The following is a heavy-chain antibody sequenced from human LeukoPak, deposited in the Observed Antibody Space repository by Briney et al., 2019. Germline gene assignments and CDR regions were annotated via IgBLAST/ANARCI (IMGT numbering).Heavy chain of an antibody. V-gene: IGHV5-51*01. J-gene: IGHJ4*02. CDR1: GYSFTSYW. D-gene: IGHD5-18*01. CDR2: IDPSDSET. Sequence: GESLKISCKASGYSFTSYWIGWVRHMPGKGLEWMGIIDPSDSETRYTPSFQGQVTISVDKSLTTAYLQWNSLKASDTTMYYCARQTAMGRSGDYWGQGTLVTVSS. CDR3: ARQTAMGRSGDY.